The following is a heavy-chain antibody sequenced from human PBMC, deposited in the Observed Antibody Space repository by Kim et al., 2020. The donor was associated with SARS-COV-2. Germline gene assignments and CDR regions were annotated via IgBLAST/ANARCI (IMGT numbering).Heavy chain of an antibody. D-gene: IGHD6-19*01. J-gene: IGHJ2*01. Sequence: TPTLKSRVTISVDTSKNQFSLNLSSVTAADTAVYYCARPSSGWFDWYFDLWGRGTLVTVSS. V-gene: IGHV4-39*01. CDR3: ARPSSGWFDWYFDL.